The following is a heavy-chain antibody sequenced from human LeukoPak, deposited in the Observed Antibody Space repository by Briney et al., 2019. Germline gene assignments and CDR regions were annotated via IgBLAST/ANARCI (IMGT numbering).Heavy chain of an antibody. Sequence: SETLSLTCTVFGGLQSSHHSSWIRQPAGKGLEWIGRIYTSGSTNYNPSLKSRVTISVDNTETQFSLKQTALTRLSMSDNDCARAARGRSDYYYMDVWGKGTTVTVSS. CDR1: GGLQSSHH. D-gene: IGHD2-15*01. CDR2: IYTSGST. V-gene: IGHV4-4*07. CDR3: ARAARGRSDYYYMDV. J-gene: IGHJ6*03.